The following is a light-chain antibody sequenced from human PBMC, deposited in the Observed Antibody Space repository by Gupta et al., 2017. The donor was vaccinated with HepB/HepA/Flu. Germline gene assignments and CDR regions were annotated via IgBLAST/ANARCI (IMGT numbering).Light chain of an antibody. CDR1: KFGSKS. CDR3: QVSDSSSDHPG. Sequence: SSVLTQPPSVSVAPGQTARITCGENKFGSKSVNWDQQKPGQAPVRVIYYESERPSGIPERFSGPNSGNTATLTISRVEAGDEADYFCQVSDSSSDHPGFGGGTKLTVL. V-gene: IGLV3-21*04. CDR2: YES. J-gene: IGLJ2*01.